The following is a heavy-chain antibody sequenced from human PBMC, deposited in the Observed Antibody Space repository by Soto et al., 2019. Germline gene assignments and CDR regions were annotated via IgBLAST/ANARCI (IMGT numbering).Heavy chain of an antibody. J-gene: IGHJ4*02. CDR3: AKHLTNGSPDY. V-gene: IGHV3-23*01. D-gene: IGHD2-8*01. CDR1: GFTFSSYA. CDR2: ISGSGGGT. Sequence: PGGSLRLSCAASGFTFSSYAMSWVRQAPGKGLEWVSLISGSGGGTYYADSVKGRFTISRDNAKNTLYLQMNSLRAEDTAVFYCAKHLTNGSPDYWGQGTLVTVSS.